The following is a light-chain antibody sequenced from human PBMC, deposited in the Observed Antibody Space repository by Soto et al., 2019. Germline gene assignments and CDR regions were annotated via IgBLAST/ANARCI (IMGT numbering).Light chain of an antibody. Sequence: EIVLTQSPGTLSLSPGERATLSCRASQSVSSSYLAWYQQKPGQAPRLLIYGASTRATGVPPRFSGSGSGTEFTLTISSLQSEDFAVYFCQQYNSWPPITFGQGTRLETK. J-gene: IGKJ5*01. CDR2: GAS. CDR1: QSVSSSY. V-gene: IGKV3-15*01. CDR3: QQYNSWPPIT.